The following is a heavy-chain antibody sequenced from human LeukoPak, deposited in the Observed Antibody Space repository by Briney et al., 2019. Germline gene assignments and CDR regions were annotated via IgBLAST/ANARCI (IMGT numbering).Heavy chain of an antibody. Sequence: ASVKVSCKASGYTFTSYDINWVRQATGQGREWMGGINPNNGGTNYAQKFQGRVTMTRDTSISTAYMELSNVKSDDTAVYYCTRDPIVGYCIGGSCPLNAFDIWGQGTMVTVSS. D-gene: IGHD2-15*01. J-gene: IGHJ3*02. CDR1: GYTFTSYD. CDR2: INPNNGGT. V-gene: IGHV1-2*02. CDR3: TRDPIVGYCIGGSCPLNAFDI.